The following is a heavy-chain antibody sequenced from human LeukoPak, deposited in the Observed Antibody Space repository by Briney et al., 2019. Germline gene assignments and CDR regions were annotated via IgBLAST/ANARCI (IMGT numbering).Heavy chain of an antibody. D-gene: IGHD3-3*01. J-gene: IGHJ5*02. CDR2: ISGSGGST. CDR3: AKERNFWSGYPNWFDL. CDR1: GFTFSNFA. Sequence: GGSLRLSCAASGFTFSNFAMSWVGQAPGEGLEGVSVISGSGGSTYYADSVRGRFTISRDNSANPMYLQMNSLRAEDTATYYCAKERNFWSGYPNWFDLWGQGTLVIVSS. V-gene: IGHV3-23*01.